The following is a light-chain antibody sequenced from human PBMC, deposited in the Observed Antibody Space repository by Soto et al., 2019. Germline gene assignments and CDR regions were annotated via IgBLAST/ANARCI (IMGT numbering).Light chain of an antibody. CDR2: EGS. Sequence: QSALTQPASVSGSPGQSITISCTGTSSDVGSYNLVSWYQQHPGKAPKLMIYEGSKRPSGVSNRFSGSKSGNTASLTIPGVQAEDEAEYYCCSYAGSSVAFGGGTKVTVL. CDR3: CSYAGSSVA. V-gene: IGLV2-23*01. J-gene: IGLJ2*01. CDR1: SSDVGSYNL.